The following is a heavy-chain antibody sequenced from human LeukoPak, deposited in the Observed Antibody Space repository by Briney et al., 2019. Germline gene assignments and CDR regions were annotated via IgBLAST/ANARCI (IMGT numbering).Heavy chain of an antibody. V-gene: IGHV4-4*07. D-gene: IGHD2-2*01. J-gene: IGHJ5*02. Sequence: SETLSLTWTVSGGSISSYYWSWIRQPAGKGLEWIGRIYTSGSTNYNPSLKSRVTMSVDTSKNQFSLKLSSVTAADTAVYYCARGVVVPAAIPGNWFHPWGQGTLVTVSS. CDR1: GGSISSYY. CDR2: IYTSGST. CDR3: ARGVVVPAAIPGNWFHP.